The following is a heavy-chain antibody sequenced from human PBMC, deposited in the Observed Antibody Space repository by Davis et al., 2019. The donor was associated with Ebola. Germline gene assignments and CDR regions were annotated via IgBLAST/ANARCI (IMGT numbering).Heavy chain of an antibody. V-gene: IGHV1-8*01. J-gene: IGHJ4*02. CDR1: GYTFTSYD. Sequence: AASVKVSCKASGYTFTSYDINWVRQATGQGLEWMGWMNPNSGNTGYAQKFQGRVTITRNTSISTAYMEVTSLRSEDTAVYFCARRHGKQALFYYWGQGTLVTVSS. D-gene: IGHD6-13*01. CDR2: MNPNSGNT. CDR3: ARRHGKQALFYY.